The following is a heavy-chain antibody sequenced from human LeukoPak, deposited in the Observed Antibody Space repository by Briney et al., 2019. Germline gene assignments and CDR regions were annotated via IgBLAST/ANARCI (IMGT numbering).Heavy chain of an antibody. CDR1: GGSISGYY. Sequence: PSETLSLTCSVPGGSISGYYWSWIRQPPGKALEWLGYIYYTGSTNYNPSLKSRVTISVDTSKNQFSLKLSSVTAADTAVYYCARGVGGYDSDLRYSSGWYGDYWGQGTLVTVSS. D-gene: IGHD6-19*01. CDR2: IYYTGST. V-gene: IGHV4-59*12. J-gene: IGHJ4*02. CDR3: ARGVGGYDSDLRYSSGWYGDY.